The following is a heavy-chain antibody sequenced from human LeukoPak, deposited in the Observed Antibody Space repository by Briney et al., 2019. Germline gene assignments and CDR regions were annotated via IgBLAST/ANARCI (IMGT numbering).Heavy chain of an antibody. J-gene: IGHJ4*02. Sequence: PGGSLRLSCAASGFTFSSYAMSWVRQAPGKGLEWVSAISGSGGSTYYADSVKGRFTISRDNSKNTLYLQMNSLRAEDTAVYYCAKQRGIVDILSPIDYWGQGTLVTVSS. D-gene: IGHD3-9*01. V-gene: IGHV3-23*01. CDR1: GFTFSSYA. CDR2: ISGSGGST. CDR3: AKQRGIVDILSPIDY.